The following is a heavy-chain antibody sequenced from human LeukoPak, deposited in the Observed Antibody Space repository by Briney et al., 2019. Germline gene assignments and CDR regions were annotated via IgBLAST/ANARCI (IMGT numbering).Heavy chain of an antibody. J-gene: IGHJ4*02. CDR3: ARDKAAGPYYFDY. CDR1: GYTFTSYG. CDR2: ISAYNGNT. D-gene: IGHD6-13*01. V-gene: IGHV1-18*01. Sequence: ASVKVSCKASGYTFTSYGVSWVRQAPGQGLERMGWISAYNGNTNSAQKFQGRVTITTDTSTSTAYMELRSLRSDDTALYYCARDKAAGPYYFDYWGQGTLVTVSS.